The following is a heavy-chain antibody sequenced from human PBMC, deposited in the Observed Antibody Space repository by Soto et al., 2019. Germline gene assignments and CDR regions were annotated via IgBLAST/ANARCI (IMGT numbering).Heavy chain of an antibody. V-gene: IGHV3-48*02. J-gene: IGHJ4*02. CDR1: GFTFSSYS. CDR3: VRDGVYSGYDPDY. D-gene: IGHD5-12*01. CDR2: ISSSSSTI. Sequence: EVQLVESGGGLVQPGGSLRLSCAASGFTFSSYSMDWVRQAPGKGLEWVSYISSSSSTIYYADSVKGRFTISRDNAKNSMYLQMNSLREEDTGGDYFVRDGVYSGYDPDYWGQGTLVTVSS.